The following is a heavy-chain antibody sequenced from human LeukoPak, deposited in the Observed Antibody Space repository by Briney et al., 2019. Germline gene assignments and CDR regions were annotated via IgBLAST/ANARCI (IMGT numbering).Heavy chain of an antibody. CDR3: AKEGTPHVSTWYDL. J-gene: IGHJ5*02. CDR1: GVTLGPYG. V-gene: IGHV3-30*18. Sequence: PGGSLRLSCAASGVTLGPYGMHWVRQAPGKGLEWVAVISYEGGTQHYADSVKGRFIISRDNPRNTLYPQMNILRTEDTAVYYCAKEGTPHVSTWYDLWGQGTQVIVSS. D-gene: IGHD3-10*01. CDR2: ISYEGGTQ.